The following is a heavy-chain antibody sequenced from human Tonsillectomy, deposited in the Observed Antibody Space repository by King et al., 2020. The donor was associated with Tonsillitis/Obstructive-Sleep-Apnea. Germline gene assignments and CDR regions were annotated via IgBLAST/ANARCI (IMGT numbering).Heavy chain of an antibody. J-gene: IGHJ5*02. Sequence: QLVQSGAEVKKPGASVKVSCKASGYVFNSFGISWVRQAPGQGLEWMGWISGFNGNTNYAQKFQGRVTMTIDTSTSTADMELRSLRSDDTAVYYCARAFGGEWHPFDPWGQGTLVTVSS. CDR2: ISGFNGNT. V-gene: IGHV1-18*01. D-gene: IGHD3-16*01. CDR1: GYVFNSFG. CDR3: ARAFGGEWHPFDP.